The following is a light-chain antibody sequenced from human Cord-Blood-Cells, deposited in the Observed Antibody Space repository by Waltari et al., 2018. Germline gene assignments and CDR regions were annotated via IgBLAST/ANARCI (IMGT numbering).Light chain of an antibody. V-gene: IGKV1-5*01. CDR2: DAS. J-gene: IGKJ3*01. CDR3: QQYNSYKFT. CDR1: QSISSW. Sequence: DIQMTQSPSTLSASAGDRVTITCRASQSISSWLAWYQQKPGKAPKLLIYDASSLESGVPSRFSGSGSGTEFTLTISSLQPDDFATYYCQQYNSYKFTFGPGTKVDIK.